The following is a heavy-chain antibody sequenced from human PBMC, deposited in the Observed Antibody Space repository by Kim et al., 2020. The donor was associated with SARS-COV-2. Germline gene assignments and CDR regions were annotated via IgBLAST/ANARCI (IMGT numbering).Heavy chain of an antibody. CDR3: ARTRERGRPFDY. V-gene: IGHV3-74*01. Sequence: SYADSVKARSTISRDHAKNTLYLQMNSLRAEDTAVYYCARTRERGRPFDYWGQGTLVTVSS. J-gene: IGHJ4*02.